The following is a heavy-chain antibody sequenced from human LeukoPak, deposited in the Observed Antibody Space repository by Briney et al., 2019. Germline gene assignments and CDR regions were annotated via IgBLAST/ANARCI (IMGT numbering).Heavy chain of an antibody. V-gene: IGHV3-30-3*01. J-gene: IGHJ4*02. D-gene: IGHD6-19*01. CDR1: GFTFSSYA. CDR3: ARDPTSVAGTERYFDY. CDR2: ISYDGSNK. Sequence: TGGSLRLSCAASGFTFSSYAMHWVRQAPGKGLEWVAVISYDGSNKYYADSVKGRFTISRDNSKNTLYLQMNSLRAEDTAVYYCARDPTSVAGTERYFDYWGQGALVTVSS.